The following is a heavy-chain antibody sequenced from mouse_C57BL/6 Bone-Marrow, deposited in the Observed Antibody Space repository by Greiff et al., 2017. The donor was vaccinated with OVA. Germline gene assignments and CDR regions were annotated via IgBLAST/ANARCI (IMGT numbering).Heavy chain of an antibody. CDR1: GYTFTSYW. CDR3: APIYYDYEAWFAY. J-gene: IGHJ3*01. CDR2: IDPSDSYT. D-gene: IGHD2-4*01. V-gene: IGHV1-59*01. Sequence: QVQLQQPGAELVRPGTSVKLSCKASGYTFTSYWMHWVKQRPGQGLEWIGVIDPSDSYTNYNQKFKGKATLTVDTSSSPAYMQLSSLTSEDSAVYYCAPIYYDYEAWFAYWGQGTLVTVSA.